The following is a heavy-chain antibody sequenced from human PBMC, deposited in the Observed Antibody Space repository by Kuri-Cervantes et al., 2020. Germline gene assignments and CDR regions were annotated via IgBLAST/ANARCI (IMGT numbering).Heavy chain of an antibody. CDR1: GGSFNSYG. Sequence: ASVKVSCKASGGSFNSYGFRWVRQAPGQGLEWMGWINAGNGNTKYSQKFQGRVTITRDTSASTAYMELSSLRSEDTAVYYCAIAALRYFPLPYWGQGTLVTVSS. D-gene: IGHD3-9*01. J-gene: IGHJ4*02. CDR3: AIAALRYFPLPY. CDR2: INAGNGNT. V-gene: IGHV1-3*01.